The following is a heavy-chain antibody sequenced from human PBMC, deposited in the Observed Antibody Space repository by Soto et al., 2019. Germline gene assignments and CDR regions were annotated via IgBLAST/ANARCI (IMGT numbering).Heavy chain of an antibody. V-gene: IGHV3-23*01. CDR3: AKDDGSSLFGRFDP. CDR1: GFTFSIFA. D-gene: IGHD6-6*01. J-gene: IGHJ5*02. Sequence: RLSCAASGFTFSIFAMSWVRQAPGKGLEWVSAISGSGGSTYYADSVKGRFTISRDNSKNTLYLQMNSLRAEDTAVYYCAKDDGSSLFGRFDPSGKGPFVTVSS. CDR2: ISGSGGST.